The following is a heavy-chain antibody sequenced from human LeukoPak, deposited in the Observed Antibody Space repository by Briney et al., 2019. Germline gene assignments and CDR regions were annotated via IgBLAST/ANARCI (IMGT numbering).Heavy chain of an antibody. CDR2: IIPILGIA. J-gene: IGHJ4*02. V-gene: IGHV1-69*04. CDR1: GYTFSSYA. CDR3: ARVDQGACSSTSCYPY. Sequence: ASVKVSCKASGYTFSSYAISWVRQAPGQGLEWMGRIIPILGIANYAQKFQGRVTITADKSTSTAYMELSSLRSEDTAVYYCARVDQGACSSTSCYPYWGQGTLVTVSS. D-gene: IGHD2-2*01.